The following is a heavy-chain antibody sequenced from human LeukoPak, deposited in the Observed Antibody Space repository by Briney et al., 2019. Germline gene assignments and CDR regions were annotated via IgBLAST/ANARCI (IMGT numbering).Heavy chain of an antibody. CDR1: GFTFSSYG. CDR2: ISYDGSNK. Sequence: GRSLRLSCAASGFTFSSYGMHWVRQAPGKGLEWVAVISYDGSNKYYADSVKGRFTISRDNSKNTLYLQMNSLGAEDTAVYYCAKDKTYEPNSDYYYYGMDVWGQGTTVTVSS. J-gene: IGHJ6*02. D-gene: IGHD3-3*01. CDR3: AKDKTYEPNSDYYYYGMDV. V-gene: IGHV3-30*18.